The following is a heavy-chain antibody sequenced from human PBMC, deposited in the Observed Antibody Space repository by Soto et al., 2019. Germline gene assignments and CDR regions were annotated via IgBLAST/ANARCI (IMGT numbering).Heavy chain of an antibody. CDR3: AREVLNRAVAGFDY. CDR1: GFTFSSYA. Sequence: GGSLRLSCAASGFTFSSYAMHWVRQAPGKGLEWVAVISYDGSNKYYADSVKGRFTISRDNCKSTLYLQMNSLRAEDTAVYYCAREVLNRAVAGFDYWGTRTLVTVSS. D-gene: IGHD6-19*01. V-gene: IGHV3-30-3*01. J-gene: IGHJ4*02. CDR2: ISYDGSNK.